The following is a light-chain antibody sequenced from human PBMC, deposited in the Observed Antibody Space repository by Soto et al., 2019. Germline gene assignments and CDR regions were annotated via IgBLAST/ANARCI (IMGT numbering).Light chain of an antibody. CDR3: QQYNNWPPWT. CDR2: GTS. J-gene: IGKJ1*01. CDR1: QSVSSN. Sequence: IVMTQSPATLSVSHGERATLYCRASQSVSSNLAWYQQKPGQAPRLLIYGTSTRATGIPARFSGSGSGTEFTLTISSLQSEDFAVYYCQQYNNWPPWTFGQGTKVDIK. V-gene: IGKV3-15*01.